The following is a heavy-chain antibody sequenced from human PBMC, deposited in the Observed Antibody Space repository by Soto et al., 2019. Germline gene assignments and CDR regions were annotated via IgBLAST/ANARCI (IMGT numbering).Heavy chain of an antibody. CDR2: INPSGGST. J-gene: IGHJ6*02. CDR3: AIPAGLLTYYYYYGMDV. V-gene: IGHV1-46*03. D-gene: IGHD6-19*01. Sequence: ASVKVSFKASGYTFTSYYMHWVRQAPGQGLEWMGIINPSGGSTSYAQKFQGRVTMTRDTSTSTVYMELSSLRSEDTAVYYCAIPAGLLTYYYYYGMDVWGQGTTVTVSS. CDR1: GYTFTSYY.